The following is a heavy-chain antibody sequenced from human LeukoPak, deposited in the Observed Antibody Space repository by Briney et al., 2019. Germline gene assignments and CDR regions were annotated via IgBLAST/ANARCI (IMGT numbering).Heavy chain of an antibody. CDR2: IWYDGSNK. D-gene: IGHD1-26*01. V-gene: IGHV3-33*01. J-gene: IGHJ5*02. Sequence: PGGSLRLSCAASGFTFSSYGMHWVRQAPGKGLEWVAVIWYDGSNKYYADSVKGRFTISRDNSKNTLYLQMNSLRAEDTAVYYCARGRAIVGYSVWFDPWGQGTLVTVSS. CDR3: ARGRAIVGYSVWFDP. CDR1: GFTFSSYG.